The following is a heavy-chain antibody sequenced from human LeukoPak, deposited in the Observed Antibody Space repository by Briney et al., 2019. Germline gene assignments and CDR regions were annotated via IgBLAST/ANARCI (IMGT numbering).Heavy chain of an antibody. D-gene: IGHD6-13*01. CDR1: GFTFSSYW. CDR2: INSDGSST. CDR3: ARSVSSSWYFDLDY. Sequence: QAGGSLRLSCAASGFTFSSYWMHWVRQAPGKGLVWVSRINSDGSSTSYADSVKGRFTISRDNAKNTLYLQMNSLRAEDTAVYYCARSVSSSWYFDLDYWGQGTLATVSS. J-gene: IGHJ4*02. V-gene: IGHV3-74*01.